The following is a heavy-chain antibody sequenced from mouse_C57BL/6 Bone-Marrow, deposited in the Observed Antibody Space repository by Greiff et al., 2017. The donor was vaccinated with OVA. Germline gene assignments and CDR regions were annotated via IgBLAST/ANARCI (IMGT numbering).Heavy chain of an antibody. D-gene: IGHD2-2*01. V-gene: IGHV14-4*01. Sequence: VQLKESGAELVRPGASVTLSCTASGFNIKDDYMHWVKQRPEQGLEWIGWIDPENGDTEYASKFQCKATITADTSTNSAYLQLSSLTAEDTAVYYCTTWLDDVDYWGQGTTLTVSS. CDR2: IDPENGDT. CDR1: GFNIKDDY. CDR3: TTWLDDVDY. J-gene: IGHJ2*01.